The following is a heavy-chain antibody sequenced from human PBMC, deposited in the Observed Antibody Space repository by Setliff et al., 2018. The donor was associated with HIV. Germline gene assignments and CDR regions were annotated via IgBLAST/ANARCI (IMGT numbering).Heavy chain of an antibody. Sequence: SVKVSCKASGYRFTDYYMHWVRQAPGQGLEWMGWINLNSGHTNYAEKFQGRVTMTRNMSIRTAYMDLSGLRSDDTAVYFCARGALLAVFDFDHWGRGTQVTVSS. J-gene: IGHJ4*01. D-gene: IGHD1-26*01. CDR2: INLNSGHT. CDR1: GYRFTDYY. V-gene: IGHV1-2*02. CDR3: ARGALLAVFDFDH.